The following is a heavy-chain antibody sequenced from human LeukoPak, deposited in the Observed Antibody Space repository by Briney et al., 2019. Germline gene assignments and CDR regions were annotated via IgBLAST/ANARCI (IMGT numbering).Heavy chain of an antibody. CDR1: GYTFSSYY. V-gene: IGHV1-46*01. D-gene: IGHD3-3*01. CDR3: ARDYGFWSGYPY. J-gene: IGHJ4*02. CDR2: INPSGGST. Sequence: PGASVKVSCEASGYTFSSYYMHWVRQAPGQGLEGMGIINPSGGSTSYAQKFQGRVTMTRDTSTRTVYMEVSSLRSEDTAVYYCARDYGFWSGYPYWGQGTLVTVSS.